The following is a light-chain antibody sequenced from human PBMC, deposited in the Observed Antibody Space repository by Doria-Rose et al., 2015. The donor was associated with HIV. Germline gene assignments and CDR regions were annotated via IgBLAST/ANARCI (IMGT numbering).Light chain of an antibody. J-gene: IGKJ1*01. CDR3: HQYGTSWT. V-gene: IGKV3-20*01. CDR1: QSFSSPY. Sequence: EIVMTQSPGTLSLSPGERATLSCRASQSFSSPYLAWYQQKPGQATSLLIYDGPARATGIPDRFSASGSGTDFTLTTNRLEPEDFALYYCHQYGTSWTFGQGTKVEI. CDR2: DGP.